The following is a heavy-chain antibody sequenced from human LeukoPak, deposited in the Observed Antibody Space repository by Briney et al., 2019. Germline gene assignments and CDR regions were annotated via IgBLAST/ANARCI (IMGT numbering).Heavy chain of an antibody. D-gene: IGHD3-22*01. CDR1: GYSFRNYW. V-gene: IGHV5-51*01. Sequence: GESLKISCEASGYSFRNYWIAWVRQMPGKGPECMGLIYPADSDTRYSPSFQGQVTISADKSIRTAYLQWSSLKASDTAMYYCASSITMIVGSRTPGAFDIWGQGTMVTVSS. CDR3: ASSITMIVGSRTPGAFDI. J-gene: IGHJ3*02. CDR2: IYPADSDT.